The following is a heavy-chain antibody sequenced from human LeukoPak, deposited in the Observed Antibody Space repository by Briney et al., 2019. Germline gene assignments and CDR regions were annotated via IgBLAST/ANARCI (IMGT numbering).Heavy chain of an antibody. Sequence: SGTLSLTCAVSGGSISSGGYSWSWIRQPPGKGLEWIGYIYHSGSTYYNPSLKSRVTISVDRSKNQFSLKLSSVTAADTAVYYCASYDFWSGYLEYWGQGTLVTVSS. CDR2: IYHSGST. J-gene: IGHJ4*02. D-gene: IGHD3-3*01. CDR1: GGSISSGGYS. V-gene: IGHV4-30-2*01. CDR3: ASYDFWSGYLEY.